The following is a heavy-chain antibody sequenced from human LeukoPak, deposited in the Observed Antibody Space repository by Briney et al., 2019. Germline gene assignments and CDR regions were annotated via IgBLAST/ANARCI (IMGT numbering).Heavy chain of an antibody. D-gene: IGHD3-10*01. Sequence: GGYLRLSCAASGFTFSDYYMSWIRQAPGKGLEWVSYISSSSSYTNYADSVKGRFTISRDNAKNSLYLQMNSLRAEDTAVYYCARDKYYGSGSYLIDYWGQGTLVTVSS. CDR1: GFTFSDYY. CDR3: ARDKYYGSGSYLIDY. V-gene: IGHV3-11*06. J-gene: IGHJ4*02. CDR2: ISSSSSYT.